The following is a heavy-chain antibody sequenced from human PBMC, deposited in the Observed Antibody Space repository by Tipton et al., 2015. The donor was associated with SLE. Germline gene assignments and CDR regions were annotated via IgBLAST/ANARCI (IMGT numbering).Heavy chain of an antibody. CDR1: GGSISSYY. J-gene: IGHJ4*02. Sequence: TLSLPCSLSGGSISSYYWSWIRQSPGMGLEWIGYVHYSGSTNYNPSLKGRVTISVDTSKNHFSLKLNSVTAADTATYYCARGGSGWYAGFDHWGQGNLVVVSS. V-gene: IGHV4-59*01. D-gene: IGHD6-19*01. CDR2: VHYSGST. CDR3: ARGGSGWYAGFDH.